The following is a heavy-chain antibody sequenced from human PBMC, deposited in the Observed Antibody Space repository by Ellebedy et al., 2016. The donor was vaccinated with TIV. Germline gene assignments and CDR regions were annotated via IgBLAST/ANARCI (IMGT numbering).Heavy chain of an antibody. J-gene: IGHJ4*02. CDR3: ARGGRLIDF. Sequence: PGGSLRLSCVASEFTFTSYWMSWVRQAPGKGLEWVATIKQDGRDKNYVDSVKGRFTISRDNAKKSVYLQMNSLRAEDTAVYYCARGGRLIDFWGQGTLVTVSS. V-gene: IGHV3-7*03. CDR2: IKQDGRDK. CDR1: EFTFTSYW.